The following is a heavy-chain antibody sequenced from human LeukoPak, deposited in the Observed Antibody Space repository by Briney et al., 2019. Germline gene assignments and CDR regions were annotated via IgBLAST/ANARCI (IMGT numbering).Heavy chain of an antibody. V-gene: IGHV1-18*01. D-gene: IGHD3-3*01. CDR1: GYTFTSYG. CDR3: ARDYPKYDFWSGYYYYYMDV. Sequence: VASVKVSCKASGYTFTSYGISWVRQAPGQGLEWMGWISAYNGNTNYAQKLQGRVTMTTDTSTSTAYMELRSLRSDDTAVYYCARDYPKYDFWSGYYYYYMDVWGKGTTVTVSS. CDR2: ISAYNGNT. J-gene: IGHJ6*03.